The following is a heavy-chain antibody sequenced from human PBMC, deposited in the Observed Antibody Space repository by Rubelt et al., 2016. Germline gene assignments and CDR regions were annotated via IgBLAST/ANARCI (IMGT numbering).Heavy chain of an antibody. J-gene: IGHJ2*01. V-gene: IGHV3-48*04. D-gene: IGHD7-27*01. CDR2: VTGGGDTV. CDR1: GFAFNYYS. CDR3: ARDQSQLGPKDWYFDL. Sequence: EVHLVESGGGLVQPGGSLRLSCAASGFAFNYYSMNWVRQAPGKGLEWVSYVTGGGDTVYYADSVKGRFTISRDNAKNSLYLQMNSLRAEDTAFYYCARDQSQLGPKDWYFDLWGRGTLVTVSS.